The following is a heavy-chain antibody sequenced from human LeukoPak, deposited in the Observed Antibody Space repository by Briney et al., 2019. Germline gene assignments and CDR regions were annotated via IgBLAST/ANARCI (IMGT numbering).Heavy chain of an antibody. D-gene: IGHD5-18*01. Sequence: PSETLSLTCTVSGGSISSSSYYWGWIRQPPGKGLEWIGSIYYSGSTYYNPSLKSRVTISVDTSKNQFSLKLSSVTAADTAVYYCARGRYSYSYGALFDYWGQGTLVTVSS. V-gene: IGHV4-39*07. CDR3: ARGRYSYSYGALFDY. CDR1: GGSISSSSYY. CDR2: IYYSGST. J-gene: IGHJ4*02.